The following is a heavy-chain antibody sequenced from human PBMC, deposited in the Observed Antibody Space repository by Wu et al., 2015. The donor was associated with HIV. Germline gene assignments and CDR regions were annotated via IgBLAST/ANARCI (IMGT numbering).Heavy chain of an antibody. CDR1: GYTFTSYY. D-gene: IGHD2-15*01. V-gene: IGHV1-46*03. CDR3: ARVGVAAATGGDWFDP. CDR2: INPSGGST. Sequence: QVQLVQSGAEVKKPGASVKVSCKASGYTFTSYYMHWVRQAPGQGLEWMGIINPSGGSTSYAQKFQGRVTMTRDTSTSTVYMELSSLRSEDTAVYYCARVGVAAATGGDWFDPWGQGPWSTVSS. J-gene: IGHJ5*02.